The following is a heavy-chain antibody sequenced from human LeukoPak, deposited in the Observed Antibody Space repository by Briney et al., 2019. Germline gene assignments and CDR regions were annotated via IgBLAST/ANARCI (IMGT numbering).Heavy chain of an antibody. CDR3: ARGRITVDYYYYYMDV. CDR1: GGSISNYY. V-gene: IGHV4-59*01. Sequence: SETLSLTCTVSGGSISNYYWSWIRQPPGKGLEWIGYIYYSGNTNYNPSLKSRVTISEDTSKNQFSLKLTSVTAADTAVYYCARGRITVDYYYYYMDVWGKGTTVTISS. J-gene: IGHJ6*03. CDR2: IYYSGNT. D-gene: IGHD2-15*01.